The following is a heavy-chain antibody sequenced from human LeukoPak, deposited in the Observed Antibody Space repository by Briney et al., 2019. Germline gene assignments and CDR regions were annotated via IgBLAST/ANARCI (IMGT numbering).Heavy chain of an antibody. J-gene: IGHJ6*02. CDR3: ARGHYGMDV. Sequence: PGGSLRLSCAASGFTFSSYSMHWVRPAPGKGLEWVAVISYDGSNKYYADSVKGRFTISRDNAKNSLNLQMNSLRAEDTAMYYCARGHYGMDVWGQGTTVTVSS. V-gene: IGHV3-33*05. CDR2: ISYDGSNK. CDR1: GFTFSSYS.